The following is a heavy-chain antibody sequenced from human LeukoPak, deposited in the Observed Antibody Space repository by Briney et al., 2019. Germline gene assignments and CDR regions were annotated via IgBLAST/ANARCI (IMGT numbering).Heavy chain of an antibody. CDR3: ARVLGKLGYFDY. Sequence: PGGSLRLSCAASGFTFSSYGMHWVRQAPGKGLEWVSAISGSGGSTYYADSVKGRFTISRDNSKNTLYLQMNSLRAEDTAVYYCARVLGKLGYFDYWGQGTLVTVSS. CDR1: GFTFSSYG. CDR2: ISGSGGST. D-gene: IGHD3-10*01. V-gene: IGHV3-23*01. J-gene: IGHJ4*02.